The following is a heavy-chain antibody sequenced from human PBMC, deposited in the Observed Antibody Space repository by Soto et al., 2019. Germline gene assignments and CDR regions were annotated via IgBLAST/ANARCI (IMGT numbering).Heavy chain of an antibody. V-gene: IGHV3-64*01. CDR3: ARMASSGYSFDY. CDR2: ISSNGGST. D-gene: IGHD3-22*01. J-gene: IGHJ4*02. Sequence: EVQLVESGGGLVQPGGSLRLSCAASGFTFSSYAMHWVRQAPGKGLEYVSAISSNGGSTYYANSVKGRFTISRDNSKNTLYVQMGRLRAEDMAVYYCARMASSGYSFDYRGQGTLVTVSS. CDR1: GFTFSSYA.